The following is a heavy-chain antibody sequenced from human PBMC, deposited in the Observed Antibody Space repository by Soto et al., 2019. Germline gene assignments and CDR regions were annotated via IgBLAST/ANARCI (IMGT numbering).Heavy chain of an antibody. CDR1: GFTFSSYA. D-gene: IGHD5-12*01. Sequence: EVPLVESGGGLVQPGGSLRLSCAASGFTFSSYAMHWVRQAPGKGLEYVSAISSNGGSTYYANSVKGRFTISRDNSKNTLYLQMGSLRDEDMAVYYCARTQVPIVATINYYYCMDVWGQGTTVTVFS. CDR2: ISSNGGST. CDR3: ARTQVPIVATINYYYCMDV. J-gene: IGHJ6*02. V-gene: IGHV3-64*01.